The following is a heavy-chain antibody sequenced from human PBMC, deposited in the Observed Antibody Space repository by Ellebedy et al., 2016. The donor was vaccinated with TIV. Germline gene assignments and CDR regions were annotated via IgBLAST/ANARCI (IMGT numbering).Heavy chain of an antibody. V-gene: IGHV3-48*03. J-gene: IGHJ6*02. CDR2: IRSSGTTK. CDR3: AAAHYYFYGKDV. D-gene: IGHD2-15*01. Sequence: PGGSLRLSCAASGFPFSSFEFNWVRQSPGKGLEWVSYIRSSGTTKYYAVSVKGRFTISRDNAKNSLYLQMNSLRAEDTAVYYCAAAHYYFYGKDVWGQGTRVTVSS. CDR1: GFPFSSFE.